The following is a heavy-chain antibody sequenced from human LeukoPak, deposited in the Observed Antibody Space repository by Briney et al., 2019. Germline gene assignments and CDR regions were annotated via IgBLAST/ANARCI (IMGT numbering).Heavy chain of an antibody. CDR2: FNPEDVET. Sequence: ASGKPSCKVSGHTLTEISMLWVRQAPGHRLGWLGGFNPEDVETIYARSFQGRLTVTEDTSTDTAYMELSSLRAEDTAMYYCATEIVGYGDVHYFDSWGQGTLVTVSS. CDR1: GHTLTEIS. V-gene: IGHV1-24*01. D-gene: IGHD4-17*01. CDR3: ATEIVGYGDVHYFDS. J-gene: IGHJ4*02.